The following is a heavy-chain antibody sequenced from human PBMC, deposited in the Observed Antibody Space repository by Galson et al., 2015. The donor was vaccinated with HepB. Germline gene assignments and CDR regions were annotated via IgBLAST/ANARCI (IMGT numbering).Heavy chain of an antibody. J-gene: IGHJ3*02. CDR2: ISYDGSNK. CDR1: GFTFSSYA. V-gene: IGHV3-30-3*01. CDR3: VRERITIFGVVMGTFDM. D-gene: IGHD3-3*01. Sequence: SLRLSCAASGFTFSSYAMHWVRQAPGKGLEWVAVISYDGSNKYYADSVQGRFTISRDNSKNTLYLQMNSLRAEDTAVHYCVRERITIFGVVMGTFDMWGQGTMVTVS.